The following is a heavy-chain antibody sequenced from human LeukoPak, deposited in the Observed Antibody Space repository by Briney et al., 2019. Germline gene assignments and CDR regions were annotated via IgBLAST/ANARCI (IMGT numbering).Heavy chain of an antibody. J-gene: IGHJ4*02. Sequence: SMRLSCAASGLAFSAYKMHWXRQAPRKGLVWVSRISTDGYTTDYADFVQGRFTASRDNTKNTWSLEMNSLRAEDTAVYYCVVGGSPGYWGQGTLVTVSS. CDR3: VVGGSPGY. D-gene: IGHD2-15*01. V-gene: IGHV3-74*01. CDR1: GLAFSAYK. CDR2: ISTDGYTT.